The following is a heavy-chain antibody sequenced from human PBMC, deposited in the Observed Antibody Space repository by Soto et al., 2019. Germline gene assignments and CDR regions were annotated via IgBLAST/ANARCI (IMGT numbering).Heavy chain of an antibody. V-gene: IGHV3-30*18. D-gene: IGHD3-22*01. CDR3: AKDRVYDSSGLDY. CDR2: ISYDGSNT. J-gene: IGHJ4*02. Sequence: SLRLSCAASGFTFSSYGMHWVRQAPGKGLEWVAVISYDGSNTYYADSVKGRFTISRDNSKNTLYLQMNSLRAEDTAVYYCAKDRVYDSSGLDYWGQGTLVTVSS. CDR1: GFTFSSYG.